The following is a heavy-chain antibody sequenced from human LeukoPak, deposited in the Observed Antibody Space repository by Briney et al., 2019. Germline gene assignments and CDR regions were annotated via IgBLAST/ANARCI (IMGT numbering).Heavy chain of an antibody. V-gene: IGHV4-38-2*02. CDR1: GYSISSAYY. Sequence: PSETLSLTCTVSGYSISSAYYWGWIRQPPGKRLEWIGSIYHSGSTYYNPSLKSRVTISVDTSKNQFSLKLSSVTAADTAVYYCARDRRALVAADDNWFDPWGQGTLVTVSS. D-gene: IGHD2-2*01. J-gene: IGHJ5*02. CDR3: ARDRRALVAADDNWFDP. CDR2: IYHSGST.